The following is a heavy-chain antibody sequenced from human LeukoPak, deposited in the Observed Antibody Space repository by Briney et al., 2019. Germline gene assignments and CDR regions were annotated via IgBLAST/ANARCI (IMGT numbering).Heavy chain of an antibody. CDR2: ISWNSGSI. V-gene: IGHV3-9*01. Sequence: GRSLRLSCAASGFTFDDYAMHWVRQAPGKGLEWVSGISWNSGSIGYADSVKGRFTISRDNAKSSLYLQMNSLRAEDTALYYCAKGPRYSSGWYYFDYWGQGTLVTVSS. J-gene: IGHJ4*02. CDR1: GFTFDDYA. D-gene: IGHD6-19*01. CDR3: AKGPRYSSGWYYFDY.